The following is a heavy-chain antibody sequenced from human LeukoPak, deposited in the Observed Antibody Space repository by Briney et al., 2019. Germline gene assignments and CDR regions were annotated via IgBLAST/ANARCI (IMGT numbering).Heavy chain of an antibody. CDR2: IIPILGIA. CDR1: GGTFSSYA. CDR3: ARDGIAVAGTFDY. Sequence: SVKVSCKASGGTFSSYAISWVRQAPGQGLEWMGRIIPILGIANYAQKFQGRVTITADKSTGTAYMELSSLRSEDTAVYYCARDGIAVAGTFDYWGQGTLVTVSS. V-gene: IGHV1-69*04. D-gene: IGHD6-19*01. J-gene: IGHJ4*02.